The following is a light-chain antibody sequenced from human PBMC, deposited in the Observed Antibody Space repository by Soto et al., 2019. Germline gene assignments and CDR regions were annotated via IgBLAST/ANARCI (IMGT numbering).Light chain of an antibody. CDR3: QQYGSAPST. Sequence: EIVLTQSPGNLSLSPGDRATLSCRASQSVGSNYLAWYQQKPGQAPRLLLYGASNRATGIPDTFSGSGSGTDFTLTISRLEPEECSVYYCQQYGSAPSTLGGGTKLEIK. CDR2: GAS. J-gene: IGKJ4*01. V-gene: IGKV3-20*01. CDR1: QSVGSNY.